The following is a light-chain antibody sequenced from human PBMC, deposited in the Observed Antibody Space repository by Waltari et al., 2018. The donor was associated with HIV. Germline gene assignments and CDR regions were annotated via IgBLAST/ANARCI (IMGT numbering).Light chain of an antibody. CDR2: RNN. CDR3: AAWDDTLTVV. Sequence: QSVLTQPPSASGTPGQSVTISCSGTSSNIGTHYVYWYQQFPGTAPKPLIYRNNKRPSGVPDRFSGSKSGTSASLAISGLRSDDEADYYCAAWDDTLTVVFGGGTKLTVL. J-gene: IGLJ2*01. V-gene: IGLV1-47*01. CDR1: SSNIGTHY.